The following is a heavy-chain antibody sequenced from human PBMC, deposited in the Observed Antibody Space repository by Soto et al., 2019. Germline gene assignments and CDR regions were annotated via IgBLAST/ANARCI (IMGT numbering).Heavy chain of an antibody. V-gene: IGHV3-53*01. J-gene: IGHJ3*02. CDR3: ARHQRYYDILTGYSKRRSDAFDI. CDR2: IYSGGST. Sequence: GGSLRLSCAASGFTVSSNYMSWVRQAPGKGLEWVSVIYSGGSTYYADSVKGQVTISADKSISTAYLQWSSLKASDTAMYYCARHQRYYDILTGYSKRRSDAFDIWGQGTMVTVSS. D-gene: IGHD3-9*01. CDR1: GFTVSSNY.